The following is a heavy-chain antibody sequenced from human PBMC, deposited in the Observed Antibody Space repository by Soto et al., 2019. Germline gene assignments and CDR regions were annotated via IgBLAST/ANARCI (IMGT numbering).Heavy chain of an antibody. CDR2: INPGGGST. D-gene: IGHD3-22*01. Sequence: QVQLVQSGAEVREPGASVKVSCKASGYTFTNFYIHWVRQAPGQGLEWKGIINPGGGSTNYAQKFQGRVTMTRDKSTSTLYMQLSSLRSEETAVYYCVRDLQISAYGAFDIWGQGTMVTVSS. V-gene: IGHV1-46*01. CDR1: GYTFTNFY. J-gene: IGHJ3*02. CDR3: VRDLQISAYGAFDI.